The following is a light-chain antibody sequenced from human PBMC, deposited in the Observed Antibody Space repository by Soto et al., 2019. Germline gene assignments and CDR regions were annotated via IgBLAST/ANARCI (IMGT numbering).Light chain of an antibody. J-gene: IGKJ4*01. CDR2: GAS. V-gene: IGKV1-9*01. CDR1: QGIGSY. Sequence: DLPLTQSPSFLSASVGDRVTITCRASQGIGSYLGWYQQAPGKAPKLLIYGASTLQSGVPSRFSCSGSGTEFTLTISSLQPEDVATYYCQQLNTYPAFGGGTKVEI. CDR3: QQLNTYPA.